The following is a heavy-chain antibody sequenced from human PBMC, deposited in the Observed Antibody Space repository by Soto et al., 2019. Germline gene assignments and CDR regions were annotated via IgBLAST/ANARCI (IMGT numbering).Heavy chain of an antibody. J-gene: IGHJ5*02. D-gene: IGHD7-27*01. V-gene: IGHV1-18*01. CDR3: ARDKTLGTYNWFDP. CDR1: GYTFTSYG. CDR2: ISAYNGNT. Sequence: ASVKVSCKASGYTFTSYGISWGRQAPGQGLEWMGWISAYNGNTNYAQKLQGRVTMTTDTSTSTAYMELRSLRSDDTAVYYCARDKTLGTYNWFDPWGQGTLVTVSS.